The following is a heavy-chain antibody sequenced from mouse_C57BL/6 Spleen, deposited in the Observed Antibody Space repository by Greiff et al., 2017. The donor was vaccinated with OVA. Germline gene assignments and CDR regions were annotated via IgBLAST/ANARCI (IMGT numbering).Heavy chain of an antibody. D-gene: IGHD1-1*01. CDR2: IDPSDSET. J-gene: IGHJ4*01. V-gene: IGHV1-52*01. CDR1: GYTFTSYW. CDR3: ARVWYYYGSSYAMDY. Sequence: QVQLQQPGAELVRPGSSVKLSCKASGYTFTSYWMHWVKQRPIQGLEWIGNIDPSDSETHYNQKFKDKATLTVDKSSSTAYMQLSSLTSEDSAVYYCARVWYYYGSSYAMDYWGQGTSVTVSS.